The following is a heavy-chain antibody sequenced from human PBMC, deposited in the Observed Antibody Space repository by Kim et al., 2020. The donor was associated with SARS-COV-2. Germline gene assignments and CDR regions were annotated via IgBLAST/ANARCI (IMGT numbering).Heavy chain of an antibody. J-gene: IGHJ5*02. CDR1: GYTFTSYA. CDR3: ARSPRVASGYDTRYWFDP. Sequence: ASVKVSCKASGYTFTSYAMHWVRQAPGQRLEWMGWINAGNGDTKYSQKFQGRVTITRDTSASTAYMELSSLRSEDTAVYYCARSPRVASGYDTRYWFDPWGQGTLVTVSS. D-gene: IGHD5-12*01. CDR2: INAGNGDT. V-gene: IGHV1-3*01.